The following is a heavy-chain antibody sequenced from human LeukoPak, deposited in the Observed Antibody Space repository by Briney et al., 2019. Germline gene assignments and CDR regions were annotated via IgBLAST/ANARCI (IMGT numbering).Heavy chain of an antibody. D-gene: IGHD1-1*01. CDR3: AKRRHNFDSYVV. V-gene: IGHV4-59*05. CDR1: GGSISSYY. CDR2: IQYTGRT. J-gene: IGHJ3*01. Sequence: SETLSLTCTVSGGSISSYYWSWIRQPPGKGLEWIGGIQYTGRTFSNPSLKSRVTISVDTSKKQFSLDLRSATAADTAVYYCAKRRHNFDSYVVWGQGTRVTVSS.